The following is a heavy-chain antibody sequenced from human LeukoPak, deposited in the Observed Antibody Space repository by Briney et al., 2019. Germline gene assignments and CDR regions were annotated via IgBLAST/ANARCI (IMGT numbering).Heavy chain of an antibody. CDR1: GYTFTSYD. Sequence: ASVKVSCKASGYTFTSYDINWVRQATGQGLEWMGWMNPNSGNTGYAQKFQGRVTMTRNTSISTAYMELSSLRSEDTAVYYCARVQPAVTYSGSWYYYYYYGMDVWGQGTTVTVSS. J-gene: IGHJ6*02. D-gene: IGHD6-13*01. V-gene: IGHV1-8*01. CDR3: ARVQPAVTYSGSWYYYYYYGMDV. CDR2: MNPNSGNT.